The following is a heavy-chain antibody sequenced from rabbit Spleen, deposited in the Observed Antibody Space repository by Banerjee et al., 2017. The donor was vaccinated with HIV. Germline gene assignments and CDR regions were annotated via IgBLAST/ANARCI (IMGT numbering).Heavy chain of an antibody. J-gene: IGHJ3*01. D-gene: IGHD8-1*01. Sequence: QEQLEESGGGLVKPEGSLTLTCKASGFSFSDRDVMCWVRQAPGKGLEWIACIDTSNGDTDYANWPKGRFTISKASSTTVTLQMTSLTAADTATYFCARDGAGGSYFALWGQGTLVTVS. CDR1: GFSFSDRDV. CDR3: ARDGAGGSYFAL. CDR2: IDTSNGDT. V-gene: IGHV1S45*01.